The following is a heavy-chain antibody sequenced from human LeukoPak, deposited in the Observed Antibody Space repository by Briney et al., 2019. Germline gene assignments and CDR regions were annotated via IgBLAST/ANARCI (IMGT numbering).Heavy chain of an antibody. CDR2: INPDGSES. V-gene: IGHV3-7*01. CDR1: EFEPTYFW. J-gene: IGHJ6*04. CDR3: ATFVGTVSGSYTVPGGLLV. D-gene: IGHD3-16*02. Sequence: GGSLRLSCVALEFEPTYFWMTWVRRAPGKGLEWVANINPDGSESFYLDPVRGRFTISRDNAKKSLYLQMNSLRAEDTAVYYCATFVGTVSGSYTVPGGLLVWGKGATVSVSS.